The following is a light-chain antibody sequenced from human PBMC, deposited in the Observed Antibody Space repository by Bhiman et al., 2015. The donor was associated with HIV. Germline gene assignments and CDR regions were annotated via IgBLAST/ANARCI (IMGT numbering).Light chain of an antibody. Sequence: SSELTQDPALSVALGQTVRITCQGDSLRRYYASWYQQKPGQAPVVVIYGQNNRPSVIPDRFSGSSSGDTASLTITGAQAEDQADYYCNSRDSSGNHVIFGGGTKLTVL. J-gene: IGLJ2*01. CDR3: NSRDSSGNHVI. CDR1: SLRRYY. CDR2: GQN. V-gene: IGLV3-19*01.